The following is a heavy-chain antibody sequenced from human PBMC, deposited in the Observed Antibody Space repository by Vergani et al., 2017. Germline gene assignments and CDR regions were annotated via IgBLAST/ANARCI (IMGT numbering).Heavy chain of an antibody. CDR2: IRDKAYNYAT. V-gene: IGHV3-73*01. D-gene: IGHD3/OR15-3a*01. Sequence: EVQLKQSGAEVKKPGTTVKISCKFSGDTFSDSAIHWVRQTSGKGLEWIGRIRDKAYNYATVYAVSVKGRFTISRDDSKKTAYLQMNGLTTEDTAVYYCFYDFWAGYDSGDVWGKGTTVTVSS. CDR1: GDTFSDSA. J-gene: IGHJ6*04. CDR3: FYDFWAGYDSGDV.